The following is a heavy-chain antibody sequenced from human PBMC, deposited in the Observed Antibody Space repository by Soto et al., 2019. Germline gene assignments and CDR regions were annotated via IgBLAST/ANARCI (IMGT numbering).Heavy chain of an antibody. J-gene: IGHJ4*02. CDR3: ARDRQYGDYWFYFDF. CDR2: INPNTGGT. Sequence: QVQLVQSGAEVKKPGASVKVSCKASGYTFTGYYMHWVRQAPGQGLEWMGWINPNTGGTNYAQKFQGRVTMTRDTSISTAHMDLSRLRSDDTAVYYCARDRQYGDYWFYFDFWGQGTLVTVSS. CDR1: GYTFTGYY. V-gene: IGHV1-2*02. D-gene: IGHD4-17*01.